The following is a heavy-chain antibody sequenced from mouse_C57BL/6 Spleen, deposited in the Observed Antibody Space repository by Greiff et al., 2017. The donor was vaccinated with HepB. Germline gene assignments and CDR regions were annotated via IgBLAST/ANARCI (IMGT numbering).Heavy chain of an antibody. D-gene: IGHD2-3*01. Sequence: EFQLQQSGPELVKPGASVKISCTASGYSFTYYNMNWVKQSNGKSLEWIGIINPNYVTSSYNQKFKGKGRVTEDQSSRTAYMQLNSLTDEDSEVYYCAREGDGYPWFAYWGQGTLVTVSA. CDR1: GYSFTYYN. CDR2: INPNYVTS. V-gene: IGHV1-39*01. J-gene: IGHJ3*01. CDR3: AREGDGYPWFAY.